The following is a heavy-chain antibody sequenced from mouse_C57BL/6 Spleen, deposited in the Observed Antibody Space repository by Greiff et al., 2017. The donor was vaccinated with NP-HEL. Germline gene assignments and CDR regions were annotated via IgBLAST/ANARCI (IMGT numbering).Heavy chain of an antibody. CDR1: GFTFNTYA. J-gene: IGHJ1*03. CDR3: VRDRPYYYGSSFWYFDV. Sequence: EVQGVESGGGLVQPKGSLKLSCAASGFTFNTYAMHWVRQAPGKGLEWVARIRSKSSNYATYYADSVKDRFTISRDDSQSMLYLQMNNLKTEDTAMYYCVRDRPYYYGSSFWYFDVWGTGTTVTVSS. D-gene: IGHD1-1*01. V-gene: IGHV10-3*01. CDR2: IRSKSSNYAT.